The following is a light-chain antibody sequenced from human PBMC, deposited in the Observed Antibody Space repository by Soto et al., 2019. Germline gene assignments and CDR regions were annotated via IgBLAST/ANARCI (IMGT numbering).Light chain of an antibody. CDR1: QSISSW. J-gene: IGKJ2*01. CDR3: QQYNSYFSYT. CDR2: KAS. Sequence: DIQMTQSPSTLSASVGDRVTITCRASQSISSWWAWYQQKPGKAPKLLIYKASSLESGVPSRFSGSGSGTEFTLIISSMQPDDFANYYCQQYNSYFSYTFGQGTKLEIK. V-gene: IGKV1-5*03.